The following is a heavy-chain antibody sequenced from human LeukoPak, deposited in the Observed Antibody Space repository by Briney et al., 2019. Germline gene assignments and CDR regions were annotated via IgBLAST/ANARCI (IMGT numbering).Heavy chain of an antibody. J-gene: IGHJ5*02. CDR3: ARDRSPSYYGSGSYYNPFDP. V-gene: IGHV1-18*01. CDR1: GYTFTSYG. CDR2: ISAYNGNT. Sequence: ASVKVSCKASGYTFTSYGISWVRQAPGQGLEWMGWISAYNGNTNYAQKLQGRVTMTTDTSTSTAYMELRSLRSDDTAVYYCARDRSPSYYGSGSYYNPFDPWGQGTLVTASS. D-gene: IGHD3-10*01.